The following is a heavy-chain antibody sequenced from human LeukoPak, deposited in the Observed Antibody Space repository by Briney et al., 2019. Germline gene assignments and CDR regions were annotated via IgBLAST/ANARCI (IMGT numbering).Heavy chain of an antibody. CDR3: ATGAYFDH. V-gene: IGHV3-23*01. CDR1: GFTFSRYG. Sequence: GGSLRLSCAASGFTFSRYGMTWVRQAPGKGLEWVSTISDTGGSTYYPDSVKDRFTISRDNSKNTLYLQMNGLRAEDTAIYYCATGAYFDHWGQGTLVTVSS. CDR2: ISDTGGST. J-gene: IGHJ4*02.